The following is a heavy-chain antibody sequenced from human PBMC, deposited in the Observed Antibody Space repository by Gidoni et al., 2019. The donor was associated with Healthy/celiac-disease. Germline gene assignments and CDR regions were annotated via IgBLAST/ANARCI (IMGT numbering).Heavy chain of an antibody. CDR2: ISYDGSNK. D-gene: IGHD3-22*01. J-gene: IGHJ6*03. CDR3: ARDGVTMIVVVTHYYYYYMDV. Sequence: QVQLVESGGGVVKPGRSLRLSCAASGFTFSSYAMHWVRQAPGKGLEWVAVISYDGSNKYYADSVKGRFTISRDNSKNTLYLQMNSLRAEDTAVYYCARDGVTMIVVVTHYYYYYMDVWGKGTTVTVSS. CDR1: GFTFSSYA. V-gene: IGHV3-30*04.